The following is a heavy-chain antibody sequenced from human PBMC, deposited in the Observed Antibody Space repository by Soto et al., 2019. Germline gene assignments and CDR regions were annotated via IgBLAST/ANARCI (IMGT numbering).Heavy chain of an antibody. J-gene: IGHJ5*02. Sequence: SQTLSLTCAISGDSVSSNSAAWNWIRQSPSRGLEWLGRTYYRSKWYNDYAVSVKSRITINPDTSKNQFSLQLNSVTPEDTAVYYCAKPPYSSRWSGVFDPWGQGPLVTVSS. CDR2: TYYRSKWYN. D-gene: IGHD6-13*01. CDR1: GDSVSSNSAA. CDR3: AKPPYSSRWSGVFDP. V-gene: IGHV6-1*01.